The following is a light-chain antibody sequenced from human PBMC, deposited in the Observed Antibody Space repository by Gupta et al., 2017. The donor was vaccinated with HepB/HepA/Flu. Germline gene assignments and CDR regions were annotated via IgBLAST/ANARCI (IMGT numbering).Light chain of an antibody. CDR2: AAS. CDR1: QGISSY. CDR3: QQRNSSPRT. J-gene: IGKJ1*01. Sequence: DIQLTQSPSFLSASVGDRVTITCRASQGISSYLAWYQQKPGKAPKLLIYAASTLQSGVPSRFSGSGSGTEFTLTISSLQPEDFATYYCQQRNSSPRTFGQGTKVEIK. V-gene: IGKV1-9*01.